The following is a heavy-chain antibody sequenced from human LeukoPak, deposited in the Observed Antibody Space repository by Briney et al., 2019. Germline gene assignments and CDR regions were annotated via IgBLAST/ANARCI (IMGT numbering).Heavy chain of an antibody. V-gene: IGHV3-21*04. CDR3: ARDGSYYGSGILPEGSPVDY. Sequence: GGSLRLSCAASGFTFSTYNMNWVRQAPGKGLEWVSSITSSSSYIYYADSVKGRFTISRDNAKNSLYLQMNSLRAEDTAVYYCARDGSYYGSGILPEGSPVDYWGQGTLVTVSS. CDR2: ITSSSSYI. D-gene: IGHD3-10*01. J-gene: IGHJ4*02. CDR1: GFTFSTYN.